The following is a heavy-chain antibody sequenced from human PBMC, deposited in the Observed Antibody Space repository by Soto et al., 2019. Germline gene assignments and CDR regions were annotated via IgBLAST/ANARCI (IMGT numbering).Heavy chain of an antibody. CDR2: TYYRSKWYN. CDR1: GDSVSSSSVT. CDR3: VSIIGNSWLDL. D-gene: IGHD1-20*01. Sequence: QVQLQQSEPGLVKPSQTLSLTCAISGDSVSSSSVTWHWIRQSPSRGLEWLGRTYYRSKWYNDYAESVKSRITINPDTSKNQFSLHFNSVTPEDAAVYYCVSIIGNSWLDLWGQGTLVTVSS. V-gene: IGHV6-1*01. J-gene: IGHJ5*01.